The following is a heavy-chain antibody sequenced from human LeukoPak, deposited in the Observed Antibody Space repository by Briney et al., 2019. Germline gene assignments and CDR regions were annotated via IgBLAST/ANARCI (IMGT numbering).Heavy chain of an antibody. J-gene: IGHJ4*02. Sequence: PGGSLRLSCTASGFTFGNHAMSWVRQAPGKGLEWVGFIRNKAYGAGPDYAASVQGRFTITRDDSESIAYLQMNSLKTEDTGVYYCTRVNYYDSSSFYYGYFDYWGQGALVTVSP. D-gene: IGHD3-22*01. CDR2: IRNKAYGAGP. CDR1: GFTFGNHA. V-gene: IGHV3-49*04. CDR3: TRVNYYDSSSFYYGYFDY.